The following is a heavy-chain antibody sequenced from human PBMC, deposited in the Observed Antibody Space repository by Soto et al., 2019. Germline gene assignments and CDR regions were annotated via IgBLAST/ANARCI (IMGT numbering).Heavy chain of an antibody. CDR2: ISGNGGST. D-gene: IGHD3-9*01. V-gene: IGHV3-23*01. Sequence: GGSLRLSCAASGFTFSSYAMSWVRQTPGKGLEWVAAISGNGGSTYYVDSVKGRFTISRDNAKNSLYLQMNSLRAEDTAVYYCARVLTGAFDYWGQGTLVTVSS. CDR1: GFTFSSYA. J-gene: IGHJ4*02. CDR3: ARVLTGAFDY.